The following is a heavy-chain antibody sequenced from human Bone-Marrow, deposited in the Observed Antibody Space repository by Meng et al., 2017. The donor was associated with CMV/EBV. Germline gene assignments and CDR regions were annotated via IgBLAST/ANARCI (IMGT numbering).Heavy chain of an antibody. Sequence: GSLRLSCTVSGGSISSYYWSWIRQPPGKGLEWIGYIYYSGSTNYNPSLKSRVTISVDTSKNQFSLKLSSVTAADTAVYYCARDNVVWFGDPGGMDVWGQGATVTFSS. CDR1: GGSISSYY. CDR2: IYYSGST. CDR3: ARDNVVWFGDPGGMDV. V-gene: IGHV4-59*01. J-gene: IGHJ6*02. D-gene: IGHD3-10*01.